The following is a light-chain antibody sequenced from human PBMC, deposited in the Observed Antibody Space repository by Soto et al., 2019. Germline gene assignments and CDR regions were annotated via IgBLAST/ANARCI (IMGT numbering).Light chain of an antibody. J-gene: IGKJ5*01. CDR2: DAS. CDR1: QSIGSY. Sequence: EIVLTQSPAILSLSPGERATLSCRASQSIGSYLTWYQQKPGQAPRLLIFDASKRATGIPARFSGSGSGADFTLTISSLEPEDFAVYYCQQRDNWPITFRQGTRLEIK. CDR3: QQRDNWPIT. V-gene: IGKV3-11*01.